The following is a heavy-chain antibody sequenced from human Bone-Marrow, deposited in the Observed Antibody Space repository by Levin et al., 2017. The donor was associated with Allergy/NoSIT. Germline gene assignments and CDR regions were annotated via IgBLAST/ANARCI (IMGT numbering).Heavy chain of an antibody. CDR1: GFTFDDYG. D-gene: IGHD6-13*01. CDR2: INWNGGST. V-gene: IGHV3-20*04. Sequence: GGSLRLSCAASGFTFDDYGMSWVRQAPGKGLEWVSGINWNGGSTGYADSVKGRFTISRDNAKNSLYLQMNSLRAEDTALYYCARVASSSWYGGEIYYFDYWGQGTLVTVSS. CDR3: ARVASSSWYGGEIYYFDY. J-gene: IGHJ4*02.